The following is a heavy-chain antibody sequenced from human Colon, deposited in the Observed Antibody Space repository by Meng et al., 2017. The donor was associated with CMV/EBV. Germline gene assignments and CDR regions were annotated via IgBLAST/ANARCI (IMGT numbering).Heavy chain of an antibody. CDR3: ARVRGHVEGVGGHYYYDSSGYYY. CDR2: NSAYNGNT. Sequence: ASVKVSCKASGYTFTSYGISWVRQAPGHGLEWMGWNSAYNGNTNYAQKLQGRVTMTTDTSTSTAYMELRSLRSDDTAVYYCARVRGHVEGVGGHYYYDSSGYYYWGQGTLVTVSS. CDR1: GYTFTSYG. V-gene: IGHV1-18*01. D-gene: IGHD3-22*01. J-gene: IGHJ4*02.